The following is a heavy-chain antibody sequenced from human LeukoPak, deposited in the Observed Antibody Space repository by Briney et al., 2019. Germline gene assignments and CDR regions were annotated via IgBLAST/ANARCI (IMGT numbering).Heavy chain of an antibody. CDR2: ISSSSSYI. D-gene: IGHD3-16*01. Sequence: PGGSLRLSCTASGFTFGDYAMSWFRQAPGKGLEWVSSISSSSSYIYYADSVKGRFTISRDNAKNSLYLQMNSLRAEDTAVYYCARENGGFDYWGQGTLVTVSS. CDR3: ARENGGFDY. J-gene: IGHJ4*02. CDR1: GFTFGDYA. V-gene: IGHV3-21*01.